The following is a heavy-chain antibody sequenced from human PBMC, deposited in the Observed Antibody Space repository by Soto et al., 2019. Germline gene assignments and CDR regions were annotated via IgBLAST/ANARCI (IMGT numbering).Heavy chain of an antibody. Sequence: EVQLVESGGGLVQPGGSLRLSCAASGFTVSSNYMSWVRQAPGKGLEWVSVIYSGGSTYYADSVKGRFTISRHNSKNTLYLQMNSRGAEDTAVYYCARAVAGPLGYWGQGTLVTVSS. CDR3: ARAVAGPLGY. V-gene: IGHV3-53*04. D-gene: IGHD6-19*01. J-gene: IGHJ4*02. CDR2: IYSGGST. CDR1: GFTVSSNY.